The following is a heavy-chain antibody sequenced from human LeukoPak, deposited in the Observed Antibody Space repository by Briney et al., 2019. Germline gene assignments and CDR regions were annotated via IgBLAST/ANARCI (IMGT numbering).Heavy chain of an antibody. J-gene: IGHJ3*02. CDR1: GDSVSSNSAA. V-gene: IGHV6-1*01. Sequence: SQTLSLTCAISGDSVSSNSAAWNWIRQSPSRGLQWLGRTYYRSKWYNDYAESVKSRISIKSDTSKNQFSQQLNSVTPADTAVYYCARVGDTMVRGVIIGASDIWSQATMVTASS. CDR2: TYYRSKWYN. CDR3: ARVGDTMVRGVIIGASDI. D-gene: IGHD3-10*01.